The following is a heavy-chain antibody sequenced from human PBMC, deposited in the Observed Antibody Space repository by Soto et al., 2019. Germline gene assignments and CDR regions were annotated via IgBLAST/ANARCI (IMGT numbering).Heavy chain of an antibody. V-gene: IGHV4-39*02. Sequence: PSETLSLTCTVSGDSIISSNYYWGWIRQPPGKGLEWIANIYYSGTTYRNPSLKSRVAISVDTSKNHFSLKLSSVTAADTAIYYCARSNSGYYKWFDPWGQGTLVTVSS. CDR2: IYYSGTT. CDR3: ARSNSGYYKWFDP. D-gene: IGHD3-22*01. CDR1: GDSIISSNYY. J-gene: IGHJ5*02.